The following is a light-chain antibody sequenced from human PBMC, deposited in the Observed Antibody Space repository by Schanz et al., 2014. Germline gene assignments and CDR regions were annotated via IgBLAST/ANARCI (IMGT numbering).Light chain of an antibody. CDR2: TNN. V-gene: IGLV1-44*01. Sequence: QSVLTQPPSASGTPGQRVTISCSGSTPNIGSNTINWYQQLPGTAPKLLIHTNNQRPSGVPDRFSASKSGTSGTLAITGLQAEDEADYYCLSYDTSRHWVFGGGTKLTVL. J-gene: IGLJ3*02. CDR3: LSYDTSRHWV. CDR1: TPNIGSNT.